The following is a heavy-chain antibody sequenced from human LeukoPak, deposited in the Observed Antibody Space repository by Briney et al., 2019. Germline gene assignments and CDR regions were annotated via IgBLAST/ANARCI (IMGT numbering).Heavy chain of an antibody. D-gene: IGHD3-9*01. Sequence: SQTLSLTCSASGGSITSGGYYWTWIRQHPEKGLEWIGYVYHTGRIRYNPSLESRVSMSIDTSKNQFSLNLNSVTAADTAVYYCARGLGDSFGFDYWGRGTLVTVSS. J-gene: IGHJ4*02. CDR3: ARGLGDSFGFDY. CDR2: VYHTGRI. CDR1: GGSITSGGYY. V-gene: IGHV4-31*03.